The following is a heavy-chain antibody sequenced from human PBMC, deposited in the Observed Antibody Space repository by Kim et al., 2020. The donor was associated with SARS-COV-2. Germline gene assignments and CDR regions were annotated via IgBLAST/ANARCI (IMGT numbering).Heavy chain of an antibody. V-gene: IGHV2-70*01. CDR3: ARMQCITKAFDY. Sequence: YFSTSLRTRLTISKDTSKNQVVLTMTNMEAVDTATFYCARMQCITKAFDYWGQGILVTVSS. J-gene: IGHJ4*02. D-gene: IGHD3-10*01.